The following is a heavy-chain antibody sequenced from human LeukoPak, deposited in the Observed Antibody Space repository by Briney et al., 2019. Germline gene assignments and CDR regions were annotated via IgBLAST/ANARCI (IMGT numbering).Heavy chain of an antibody. V-gene: IGHV4-4*07. J-gene: IGHJ6*03. CDR1: GGPISSFY. D-gene: IGHD3-10*01. CDR2: IYTSGST. Sequence: SETLSLTCTVSGGPISSFYWNWIRQPAGKGLEWIGRIYTSGSTNYNPSLKSRVTMSIDTSKNQFSLDLNSVTAADTAVYYCARARYGSGSYHYMDVWGKGTTVTISS. CDR3: ARARYGSGSYHYMDV.